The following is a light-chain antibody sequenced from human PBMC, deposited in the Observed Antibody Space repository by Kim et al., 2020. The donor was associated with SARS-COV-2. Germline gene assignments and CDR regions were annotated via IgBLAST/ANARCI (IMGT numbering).Light chain of an antibody. CDR1: SGQGSYA. CDR2: LNSDGSH. V-gene: IGLV4-69*01. Sequence: VTRTCDLGSGQGSYATEGDQQRPETGPRYLMNLNSDGSHSKGGGIPDRFSASGSGAGRSLPISSLQSGDGADYYCQTWGTGIRVFGGGPQLTVL. CDR3: QTWGTGIRV. J-gene: IGLJ3*02.